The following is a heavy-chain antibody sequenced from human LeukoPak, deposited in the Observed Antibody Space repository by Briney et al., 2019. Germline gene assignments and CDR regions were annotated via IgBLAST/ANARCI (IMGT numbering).Heavy chain of an antibody. CDR3: ARVGTRPKTFATTVMHFYFDY. V-gene: IGHV1-24*01. Sequence: GASVKVSCKVSGYTLTELSMHWVRQALGKGLEWMGGFDPEDGETIYAQKFQGRVTMTEDTSTDTAYMELSSLRSEDTAVYYCARVGTRPKTFATTVMHFYFDYWGQGTLVTVSS. CDR1: GYTLTELS. J-gene: IGHJ4*02. D-gene: IGHD4-17*01. CDR2: FDPEDGET.